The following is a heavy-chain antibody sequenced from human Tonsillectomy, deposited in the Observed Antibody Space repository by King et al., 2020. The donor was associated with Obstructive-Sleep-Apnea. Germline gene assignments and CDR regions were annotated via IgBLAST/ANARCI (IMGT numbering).Heavy chain of an antibody. J-gene: IGHJ4*02. CDR3: ARRPEGSGRALPPDY. CDR1: GGSISSGGYY. V-gene: IGHV4-31*03. Sequence: QLQESGPGLVKPSQTLSLTCTVSGGSISSGGYYWSWIRQHPGKGLEWIGYIYYSGSTYYNPSLKSRVTISVDTSKNQFSLKLSSVTAADTAVYYCARRPEGSGRALPPDYWGQGTLVTVSS. CDR2: IYYSGST. D-gene: IGHD3-10*01.